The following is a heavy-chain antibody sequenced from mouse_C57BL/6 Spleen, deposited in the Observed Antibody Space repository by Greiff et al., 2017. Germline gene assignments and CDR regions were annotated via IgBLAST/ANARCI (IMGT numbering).Heavy chain of an antibody. D-gene: IGHD4-1*02. CDR1: GFSLSTSGMG. CDR3: ARRPTGYFDY. J-gene: IGHJ2*01. V-gene: IGHV8-12*01. CDR2: IYWDDDK. Sequence: QVTLKESGPGILQSSQTLSLTCSFSGFSLSTSGMGVSWIRQPSGKGLEWLAHIYWDDDKRYNPSLKSRLTISKDTSRNQVFLKITSVDTADTATYYCARRPTGYFDYWGQGTTLTVSS.